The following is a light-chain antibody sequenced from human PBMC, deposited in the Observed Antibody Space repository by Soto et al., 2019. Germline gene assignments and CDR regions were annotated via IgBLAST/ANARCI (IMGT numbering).Light chain of an antibody. CDR2: KAS. CDR3: QKYDSFPLT. CDR1: QSISSW. Sequence: DIQMTQSPSTLSASVGDRVTITCRASQSISSWLAWYQQKPGKAPKLLIYKASNLERGVPSRCSGSGSGTELTLTISSLQPDDFATYYCQKYDSFPLTFGGGTKVE. J-gene: IGKJ4*01. V-gene: IGKV1-5*03.